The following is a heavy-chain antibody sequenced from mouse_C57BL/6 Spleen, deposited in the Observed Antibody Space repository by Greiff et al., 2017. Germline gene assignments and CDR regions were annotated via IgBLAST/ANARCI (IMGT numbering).Heavy chain of an antibody. CDR3: ARERDYDEDD. J-gene: IGHJ2*01. CDR2: IYPGDGDT. CDR1: GYAFSSSW. V-gene: IGHV1-82*01. D-gene: IGHD2-4*01. Sequence: QVQLKESGPELVKPGASVKISCKASGYAFSSSWMNWVKQRPGKGLEWIGRIYPGDGDTNYNGKFKGKATLTADKSSSTAYMQLSSLTSEDSAVYCCARERDYDEDDWGKGTTLTVSS.